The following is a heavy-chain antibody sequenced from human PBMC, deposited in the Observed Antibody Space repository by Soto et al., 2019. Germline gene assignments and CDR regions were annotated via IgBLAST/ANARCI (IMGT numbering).Heavy chain of an antibody. J-gene: IGHJ4*02. Sequence: ASVKGSCKASGYSFTTYAWHWVRQAPGQRLEWMGWIDVGNGNTKYSQKFQGRVTMTRDTSANTAYMELSSLTSEDTAVYYCARNVVATIQLDYWGRGTLVTVSS. CDR3: ARNVVATIQLDY. D-gene: IGHD5-12*01. CDR2: IDVGNGNT. V-gene: IGHV1-3*01. CDR1: GYSFTTYA.